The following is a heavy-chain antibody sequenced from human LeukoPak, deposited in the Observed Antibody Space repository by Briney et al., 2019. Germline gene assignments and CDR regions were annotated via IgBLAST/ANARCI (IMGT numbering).Heavy chain of an antibody. D-gene: IGHD6-19*01. V-gene: IGHV3-30*18. J-gene: IGHJ4*02. Sequence: GGSLRLSCAASGFTFSHYGMHWIRQAPGRGLEWVTAISNDGSNKYYIDSVKGRFTISRDNSKNMVHLQMNSLRTEDTAVFYCAKSGTSSGWYSNFDYWAWEPWSPSPQ. CDR1: GFTFSHYG. CDR2: ISNDGSNK. CDR3: AKSGTSSGWYSNFDY.